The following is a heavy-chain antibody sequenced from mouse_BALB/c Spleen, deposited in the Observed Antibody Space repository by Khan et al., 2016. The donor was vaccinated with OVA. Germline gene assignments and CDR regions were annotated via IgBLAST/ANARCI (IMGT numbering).Heavy chain of an antibody. CDR2: INSGSTYT. J-gene: IGHJ1*01. CDR1: GFSFTTYT. CDR3: TRDGNYAHWYFDV. D-gene: IGHD2-1*01. Sequence: EVELVESGGGLVRPGGSLKLSCAASGFSFTTYTMSWVRQTPERRLEWVATINSGSTYTYYPDSVKGRFTISRDNAKNTLYLQISSLKSEDTAMYYCTRDGNYAHWYFDVWGAGTPVTVSA. V-gene: IGHV5-6-4*01.